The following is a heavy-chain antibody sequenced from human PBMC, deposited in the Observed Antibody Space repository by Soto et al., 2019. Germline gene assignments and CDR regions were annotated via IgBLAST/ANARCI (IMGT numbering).Heavy chain of an antibody. V-gene: IGHV3-48*04. Sequence: GGSLRLSCAASGFTFSSYSMNWVRQAPGKGLEWVSYISSSSSTIYYADSVKGRFTISRDNAKNSLYLQMNSLRAEDTAVYYCARELVVPAASYYYGMDVWGQGTTVTVSS. CDR2: ISSSSSTI. D-gene: IGHD2-2*01. CDR3: ARELVVPAASYYYGMDV. J-gene: IGHJ6*02. CDR1: GFTFSSYS.